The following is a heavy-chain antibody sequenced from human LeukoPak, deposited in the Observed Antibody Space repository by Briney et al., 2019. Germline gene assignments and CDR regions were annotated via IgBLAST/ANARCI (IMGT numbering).Heavy chain of an antibody. CDR1: GFTFSSYA. V-gene: IGHV3-23*01. Sequence: PGGSLRLSCAASGFTFSSYAMSWVRQAPGKGLEWVSAISGSGGSTYYADSVKGRFTISRDNSKNTLYLQMNSLRAEDTAVYYCAKFLLLDIVVVVAATPGYFQHWGQGTLVTVSS. CDR3: AKFLLLDIVVVVAATPGYFQH. J-gene: IGHJ1*01. CDR2: ISGSGGST. D-gene: IGHD2-15*01.